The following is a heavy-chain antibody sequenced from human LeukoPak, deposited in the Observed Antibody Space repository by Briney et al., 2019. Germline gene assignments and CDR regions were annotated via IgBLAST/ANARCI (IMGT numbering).Heavy chain of an antibody. V-gene: IGHV3-23*01. CDR2: INGGGDAT. CDR3: ARCTASCYASAFDV. D-gene: IGHD2-2*01. CDR1: GFTFNNNA. Sequence: QPGGSLRLSCATSGFTFNNNAMSWVRQAPGKGLEWVSAINGGGDATEYADSVKGRFTISRDNSKNTLYLQMNSLRPDDTAVYYCARCTASCYASAFDVWGQGTLLTVSS. J-gene: IGHJ3*01.